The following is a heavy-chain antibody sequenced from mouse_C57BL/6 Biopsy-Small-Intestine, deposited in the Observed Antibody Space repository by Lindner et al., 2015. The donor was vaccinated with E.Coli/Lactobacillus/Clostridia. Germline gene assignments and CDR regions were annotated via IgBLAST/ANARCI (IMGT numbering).Heavy chain of an antibody. CDR2: INPVSGGT. V-gene: IGHV1-54*01. D-gene: IGHD2-3*01. Sequence: VQLQESGAELVRPGTSVKVSCRASGYAFTNYLLGWVKQRPGQGLEWIGVINPVSGGTDYSEKFKDKATLTADRSSSTAYMQLSRLTSEDSAVYFCARWDDGYYDYWGQGTTLTVSS. CDR3: ARWDDGYYDY. J-gene: IGHJ2*01. CDR1: GYAFTNYL.